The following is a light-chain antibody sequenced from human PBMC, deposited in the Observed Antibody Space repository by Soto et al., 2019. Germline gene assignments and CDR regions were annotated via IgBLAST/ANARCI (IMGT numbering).Light chain of an antibody. J-gene: IGKJ1*01. CDR3: QQYGSSPRT. Sequence: EIVLTESPDTLSLSPGETATLSCRASQTVIHNYLAWYQQKPGQAPRLLIYGASSRATGIPDRFSGSGSGTDFTLTISRLEPEDFAVYYCQQYGSSPRTFGQGTKVDI. CDR2: GAS. CDR1: QTVIHNY. V-gene: IGKV3-20*01.